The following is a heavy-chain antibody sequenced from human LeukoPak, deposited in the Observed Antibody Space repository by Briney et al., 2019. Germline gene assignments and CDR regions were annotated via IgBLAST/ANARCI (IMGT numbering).Heavy chain of an antibody. D-gene: IGHD3-22*01. CDR3: ATGVSRGQYYYDSSGS. J-gene: IGHJ1*01. CDR2: INNSGGST. Sequence: GGSLRLSCAASGFTFSSYSMNWVRQAPGKGLGWVSAINNSGGSTYYADSMKGRFTISRDNSKNTLYLQIHSLRAEDTAVYYWATGVSRGQYYYDSSGSGGQGTLVTVSS. CDR1: GFTFSSYS. V-gene: IGHV3-23*01.